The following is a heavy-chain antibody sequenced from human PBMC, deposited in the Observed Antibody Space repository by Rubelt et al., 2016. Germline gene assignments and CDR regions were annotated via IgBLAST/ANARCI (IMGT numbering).Heavy chain of an antibody. CDR1: GYTFTTYG. CDR3: ARGYCSSANCLFNWFDP. CDR2: IRTYNGNT. D-gene: IGHD2-2*01. Sequence: QVQLVQSGAEVKKPGASVKVSCKASGYTFTTYGISWVRQAPGQGLEWMGWIRTYNGNTKYAQKLQGRVNMTTDTSTRTAYMELRSLRSDDTAMYFCARGYCSSANCLFNWFDPWGQGTLVTVPS. J-gene: IGHJ5*02. V-gene: IGHV1-18*01.